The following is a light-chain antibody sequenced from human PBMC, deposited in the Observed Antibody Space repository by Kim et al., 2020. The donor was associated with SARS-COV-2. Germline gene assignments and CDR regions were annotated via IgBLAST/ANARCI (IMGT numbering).Light chain of an antibody. CDR3: QQYNDWPPLT. V-gene: IGKV3-15*01. J-gene: IGKJ4*01. CDR2: GAS. Sequence: SPGERATLSCRASQSVSSSLAWYQQKPGQVPRLLIYGASTRATGIPARFSGSGSGTDFTLTISSLQSEDFAVYYCQQYNDWPPLTVGGGTKVDIK. CDR1: QSVSSS.